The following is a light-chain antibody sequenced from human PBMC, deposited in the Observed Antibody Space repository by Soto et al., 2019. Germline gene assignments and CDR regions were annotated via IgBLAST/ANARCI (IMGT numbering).Light chain of an antibody. CDR2: EVS. CDR3: SSYTSSNTWV. Sequence: QSVLTQPASVSGSPGQSITISCTGTSSDVGAYDYVSWYQQHPGKAPKLMISEVSNRPSGVSDRFSGSKSGNTASLTISGLQADDEADYYCSSYTSSNTWVFGGGTKLTVL. V-gene: IGLV2-14*01. CDR1: SSDVGAYDY. J-gene: IGLJ3*02.